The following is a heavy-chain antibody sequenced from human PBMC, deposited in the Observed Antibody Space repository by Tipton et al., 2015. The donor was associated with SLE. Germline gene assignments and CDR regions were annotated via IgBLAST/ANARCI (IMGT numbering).Heavy chain of an antibody. CDR2: IYYSGST. CDR3: ATASSSQAYYFDY. CDR1: GGSISSSSYY. V-gene: IGHV4-31*03. Sequence: TLSLTCTVSGGSISSSSYYWGWIRQHPGKGLEWIGYIYYSGSTYYNPSLKSRVTISVGTSKNQFSLKLSSVTAADTAVYYCATASSSQAYYFDYWGQGTLVTVSS. D-gene: IGHD6-6*01. J-gene: IGHJ4*02.